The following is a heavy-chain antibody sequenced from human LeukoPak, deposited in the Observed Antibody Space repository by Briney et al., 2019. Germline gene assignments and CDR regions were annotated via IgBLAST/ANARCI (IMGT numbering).Heavy chain of an antibody. J-gene: IGHJ4*02. CDR2: IPSDGSYT. Sequence: GGSLRLSCAASGFNFNSHGMHWVRQAPGKGLEWVALIPSDGSYTYYADSVKGRFTTTRDNSKNTLSLQMNSVRPDDTAVYYCAREDYGGNSQEYWGQGTLVTVSS. V-gene: IGHV3-30*03. CDR1: GFNFNSHG. D-gene: IGHD4-23*01. CDR3: AREDYGGNSQEY.